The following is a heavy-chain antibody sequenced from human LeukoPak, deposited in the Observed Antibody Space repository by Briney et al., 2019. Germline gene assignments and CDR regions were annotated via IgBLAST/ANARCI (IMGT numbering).Heavy chain of an antibody. J-gene: IGHJ5*02. D-gene: IGHD4-17*01. Sequence: PGGSLRLSCAASGFTVSNNYMSWVRQAPGKGLEWVSVLYRDGPTYYADSVKDRFTISRDNSKNTLYLQMNSLRAEDTAVYYCARDSYSGDTRVRWFDPWGQGTLVTVSS. CDR2: LYRDGPT. V-gene: IGHV3-66*01. CDR3: ARDSYSGDTRVRWFDP. CDR1: GFTVSNNY.